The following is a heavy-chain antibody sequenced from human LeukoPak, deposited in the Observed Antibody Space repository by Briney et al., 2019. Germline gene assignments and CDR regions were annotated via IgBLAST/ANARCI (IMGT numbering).Heavy chain of an antibody. J-gene: IGHJ3*02. Sequence: GGSLRLSCAASGFTFSSYAMSWVRQAPGKGLEWVSAISGSGGSTYYADSVKGRFTISRDNSKNTLSLQMNSLRAEDTAVYYCAKDLYGVIAPNDAFDIWGQGTMVTVSS. CDR3: AKDLYGVIAPNDAFDI. CDR2: ISGSGGST. D-gene: IGHD3-22*01. V-gene: IGHV3-23*01. CDR1: GFTFSSYA.